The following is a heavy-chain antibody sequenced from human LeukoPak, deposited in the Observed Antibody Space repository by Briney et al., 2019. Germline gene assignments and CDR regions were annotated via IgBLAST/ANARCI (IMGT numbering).Heavy chain of an antibody. J-gene: IGHJ2*01. CDR2: IYTSGST. CDR3: AREARQDYALDL. Sequence: SGTLSLTCTVSGGSISSYYWSWVRQPAGKGLEWIGRIYTSGSTNYNPSLKSRVTMSVATSKHQLSLKLSSVTAADTAVYYCAREARQDYALDLWGRGTLVTVSS. CDR1: GGSISSYY. D-gene: IGHD4-17*01. V-gene: IGHV4-4*07.